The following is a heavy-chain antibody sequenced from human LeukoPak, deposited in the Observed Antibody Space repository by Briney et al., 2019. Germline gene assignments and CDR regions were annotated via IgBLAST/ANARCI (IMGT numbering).Heavy chain of an antibody. D-gene: IGHD3-9*01. J-gene: IGHJ4*02. CDR3: AKPLRYFDRAFDY. Sequence: SETLSLTCAVYGGSFSGYYWSWIRQPPGKGLEWIGEINHSGSTNYNPSLKSRVTISVDTSKNQFSLKLSSVTAADTAVYYCAKPLRYFDRAFDYWGQGTLVTVSS. CDR2: INHSGST. V-gene: IGHV4-34*01. CDR1: GGSFSGYY.